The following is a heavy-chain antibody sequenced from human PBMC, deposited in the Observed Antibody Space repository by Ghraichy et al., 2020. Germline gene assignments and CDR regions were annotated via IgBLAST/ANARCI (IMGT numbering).Heavy chain of an antibody. D-gene: IGHD2-2*01. CDR2: INHSGST. CDR1: GGSFSGYY. Sequence: SETLSLTCAVYGGSFSGYYWSWIRQPPGKGLEWIGEINHSGSTNYNPSLKSRVTISVDTSKNQFSLKLSSVTAADTAVYYCARGGYCSSTSCYNPPATSFDYWGQGTLVTVSS. CDR3: ARGGYCSSTSCYNPPATSFDY. J-gene: IGHJ4*02. V-gene: IGHV4-34*01.